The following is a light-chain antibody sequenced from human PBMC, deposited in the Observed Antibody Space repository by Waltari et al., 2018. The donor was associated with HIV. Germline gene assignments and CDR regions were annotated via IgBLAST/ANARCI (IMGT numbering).Light chain of an antibody. J-gene: IGLJ3*02. CDR2: EVN. V-gene: IGLV2-8*01. Sequence: QSALTQPPSASGSPGQSVTISCTGPSRDVGGSKFVSWYPQHPGNAPNLMIYEVNKRPSVVPDRFSGFKSANTSSLTVSGLQADDEADYYCNSYAGSNNWVFGGGTKLTVL. CDR3: NSYAGSNNWV. CDR1: SRDVGGSKF.